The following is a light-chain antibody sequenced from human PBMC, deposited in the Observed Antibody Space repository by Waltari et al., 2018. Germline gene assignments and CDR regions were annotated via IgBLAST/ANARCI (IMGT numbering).Light chain of an antibody. Sequence: DIQLTQSPSFLSASVGDRVTITCRASQGISNYLAWYQQKPGKAPQVLIYAASTLRSGVPARFSVSGSGTEFTLTISSLQPEDFATYYCQQPYFSPRPFGQGTKVDVK. CDR3: QQPYFSPRP. CDR2: AAS. J-gene: IGKJ1*01. CDR1: QGISNY. V-gene: IGKV1-9*01.